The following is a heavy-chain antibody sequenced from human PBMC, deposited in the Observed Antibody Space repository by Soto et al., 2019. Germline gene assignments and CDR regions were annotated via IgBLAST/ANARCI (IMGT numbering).Heavy chain of an antibody. D-gene: IGHD5-18*01. J-gene: IGHJ4*02. CDR3: ARHDGYSYGYYFDY. CDR2: IYYSGST. Sequence: SETLSLTCTVSGGSISSSSYYWGWIRQPPGKGLEWIGSIYYSGSTYYNPSLKSRVTISVDTSKNQFSLKPSSVTAADTAVYYCARHDGYSYGYYFDYWGQGTLVTV. V-gene: IGHV4-39*01. CDR1: GGSISSSSYY.